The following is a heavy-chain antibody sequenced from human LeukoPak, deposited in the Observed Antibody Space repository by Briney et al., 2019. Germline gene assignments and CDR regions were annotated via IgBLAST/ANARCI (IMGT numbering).Heavy chain of an antibody. V-gene: IGHV3-74*01. Sequence: GGSLRLSCAASGFTFSSYWMHWVRQAPGKGLVWVSRINTDGSTTNYADSVKGRFTISRDNAENTLYLQMNSLRAADTAVYYCARVGPAKRDDYYYYMDVWGKGTTVTVSS. J-gene: IGHJ6*03. CDR3: ARVGPAKRDDYYYYMDV. D-gene: IGHD2-21*02. CDR1: GFTFSSYW. CDR2: INTDGSTT.